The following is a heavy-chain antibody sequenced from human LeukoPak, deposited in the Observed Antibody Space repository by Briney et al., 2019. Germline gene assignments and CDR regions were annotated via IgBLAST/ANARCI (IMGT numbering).Heavy chain of an antibody. CDR1: GGSISSYY. J-gene: IGHJ5*02. D-gene: IGHD1-26*01. CDR2: IYYSGST. Sequence: SETLSLTCTVSGGSISSYYWSWIRQPPGKGLEWIGYIYYSGSTNYNPSLKSRVTISVDTSKNQCSLKLSSVTAADTAVYYCVRHEWELLAWFDPWGQGTLVTVSS. V-gene: IGHV4-59*08. CDR3: VRHEWELLAWFDP.